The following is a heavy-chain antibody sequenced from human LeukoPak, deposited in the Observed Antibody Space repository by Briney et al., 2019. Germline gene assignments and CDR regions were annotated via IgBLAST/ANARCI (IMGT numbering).Heavy chain of an antibody. V-gene: IGHV1-46*01. CDR3: ARDRGDSSGYLYYFDY. J-gene: IGHJ4*02. D-gene: IGHD3-22*01. CDR1: GYTFTSYY. Sequence: EASVKVSCKASGYTFTSYYMHWVRQAPGQGLEWMGLINPSGGSTTYAQKFQGRVTMTRDTSTSTVYMELSSLRSEDTAVYYCARDRGDSSGYLYYFDYWGQGTLVTVSS. CDR2: INPSGGST.